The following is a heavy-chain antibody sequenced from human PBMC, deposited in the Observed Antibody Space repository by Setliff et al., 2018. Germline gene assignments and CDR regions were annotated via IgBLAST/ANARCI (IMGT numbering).Heavy chain of an antibody. CDR3: ATDGPVLNGDYIS. J-gene: IGHJ5*02. D-gene: IGHD3-10*01. Sequence: PSETLSLTCSVSGASISTTYYYWDWIRQSPEKGLEWVGTIYRNGITYYNPSVKSRVTISVDKSKNQFSLSLRSVTAADTAVYYCATDGPVLNGDYISWGQGTLVTVSS. CDR2: IYRNGIT. CDR1: GASISTTYYY. V-gene: IGHV4-39*07.